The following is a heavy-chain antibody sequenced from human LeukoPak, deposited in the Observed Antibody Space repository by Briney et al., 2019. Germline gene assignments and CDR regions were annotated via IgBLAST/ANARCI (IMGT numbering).Heavy chain of an antibody. D-gene: IGHD2/OR15-2a*01. Sequence: GESLKISCKGSGYSFPSYWIGWVRQMPWKGLEWMGVIYPGDSDTRYSPSFQGQVTISADKSISTAYLQWSSLKASDTAMYYCARAPSFLQPTDYWGQGTLVTVSS. CDR1: GYSFPSYW. J-gene: IGHJ4*02. CDR3: ARAPSFLQPTDY. CDR2: IYPGDSDT. V-gene: IGHV5-51*01.